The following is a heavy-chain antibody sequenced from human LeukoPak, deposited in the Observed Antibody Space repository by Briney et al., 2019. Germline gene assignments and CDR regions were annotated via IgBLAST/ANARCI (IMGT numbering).Heavy chain of an antibody. Sequence: PGGSLRLSCAASGFTFSDSYMIWIRQAPGKGLELLSYISGSASDVNYIDSVRGRFTISRDNAKNSLYLHMNSLTVEDTAVYYCSRDPRNNDYWGQGTLVTVSS. J-gene: IGHJ4*02. CDR2: ISGSASDV. CDR1: GFTFSDSY. CDR3: SRDPRNNDY. V-gene: IGHV3-11*01.